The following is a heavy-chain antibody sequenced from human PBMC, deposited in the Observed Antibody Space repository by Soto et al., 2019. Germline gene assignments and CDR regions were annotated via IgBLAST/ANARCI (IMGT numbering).Heavy chain of an antibody. CDR1: DGSFSGYY. Sequence: QVQLQQWGAGLLKPAETLSLTCGVYDGSFSGYYWTWIRQPPGKGLEWIGEINHSGSTNYNSSLKSRVTISADTSNNQFSLKVTSVTAADTAVYYCARGHRYSYGPYYYYYMDVWGKGTTVAVSS. CDR3: ARGHRYSYGPYYYYYMDV. D-gene: IGHD5-18*01. CDR2: INHSGST. V-gene: IGHV4-34*01. J-gene: IGHJ6*03.